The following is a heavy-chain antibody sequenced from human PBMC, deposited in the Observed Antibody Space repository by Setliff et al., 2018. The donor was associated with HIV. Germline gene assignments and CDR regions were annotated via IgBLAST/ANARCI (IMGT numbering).Heavy chain of an antibody. CDR3: ARDGGYSGHQWFGDAFDI. CDR1: GDIFSRYG. CDR2: IIPIYGTA. J-gene: IGHJ3*02. D-gene: IGHD5-12*01. Sequence: ASVKVSCKASGDIFSRYGISWMRQAPGQGLEWMGGIIPIYGTANSAQKFQGRVTITADESTSTAYMELSTLRSEDTAVYFCARDGGYSGHQWFGDAFDIWGQGTMVTVSS. V-gene: IGHV1-69*13.